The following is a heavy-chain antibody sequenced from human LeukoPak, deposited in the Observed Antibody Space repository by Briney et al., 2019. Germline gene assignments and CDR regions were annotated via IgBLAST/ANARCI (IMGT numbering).Heavy chain of an antibody. V-gene: IGHV3-7*01. CDR2: IKHDGSEM. CDR3: ARKNTLAD. D-gene: IGHD3-3*02. CDR1: GFTFSSYW. Sequence: GGSLRLSCTASGFTFSSYWMSWVRQAPGKGLEWVANIKHDGSEMYYVDSVKGRFTISRDNAKSSLSLQMNGLRVEDTAVYYCARKNTLADWGQGTLVSVSP. J-gene: IGHJ4*02.